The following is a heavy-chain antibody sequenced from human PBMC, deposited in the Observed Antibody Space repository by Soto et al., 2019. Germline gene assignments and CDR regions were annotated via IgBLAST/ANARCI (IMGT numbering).Heavy chain of an antibody. J-gene: IGHJ6*03. D-gene: IGHD3-3*01. CDR2: MNPNSGNT. Sequence: ASVKVSCKASGYTFTSYDINWVRQATGQGLEWMGWMNPNSGNTGYAQKFQGRVTMTRNTSISTAYMELSSLRSEDTAVYYCARGCPPYYDVWSGYYGYYYYIDVWGKGTTVTVSS. CDR1: GYTFTSYD. V-gene: IGHV1-8*01. CDR3: ARGCPPYYDVWSGYYGYYYYIDV.